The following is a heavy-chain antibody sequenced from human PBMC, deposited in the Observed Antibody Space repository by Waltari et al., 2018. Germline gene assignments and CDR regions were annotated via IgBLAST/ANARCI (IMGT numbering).Heavy chain of an antibody. J-gene: IGHJ4*02. CDR1: GGSISSGGYY. CDR2: IYHSGST. D-gene: IGHD7-27*01. CDR3: ARRVNSGIFDY. Sequence: QVQLQESGPGLVKPSQTLSLTCTVSGGSISSGGYYWSWIRQHPGKGLEWIGYIYHSGSTYYTPSLKSRVTISVDRSKNQFSLKLSSVTAADTAVYYCARRVNSGIFDYWGQGTLVTVSS. V-gene: IGHV4-31*03.